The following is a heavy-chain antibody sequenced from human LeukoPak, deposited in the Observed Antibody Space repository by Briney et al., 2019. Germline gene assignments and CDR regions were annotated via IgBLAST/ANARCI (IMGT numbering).Heavy chain of an antibody. CDR1: GYSFTSYW. CDR2: IYPGDPDT. J-gene: IGHJ6*03. Sequence: GESLKISCKGSGYSFTSYWIGWVRQMPGKGLEWMGIIYPGDPDTRYSPSFQGQVTISADNSISAAYLQWSSLKASDTAMYYCARQGRGYSPYYYYYMDVWGKGTTVTVSS. CDR3: ARQGRGYSPYYYYYMDV. V-gene: IGHV5-51*01. D-gene: IGHD5-24*01.